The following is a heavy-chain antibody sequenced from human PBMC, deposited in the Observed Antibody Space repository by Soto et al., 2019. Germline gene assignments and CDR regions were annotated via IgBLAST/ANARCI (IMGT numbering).Heavy chain of an antibody. V-gene: IGHV1-18*01. J-gene: IGHJ3*02. CDR2: INPHNDRT. Sequence: VQLVQSGADVKKPGASVKVSCKASGYNFTSYGISWVRQAPGQGLEWMGWINPHNDRTKYARRFQDRVTMTTETPTSTVYMELGSLRSDDTAVYYCARDLYYSSGRYFDHDAFDIWGQGTVVTVSS. D-gene: IGHD6-19*01. CDR1: GYNFTSYG. CDR3: ARDLYYSSGRYFDHDAFDI.